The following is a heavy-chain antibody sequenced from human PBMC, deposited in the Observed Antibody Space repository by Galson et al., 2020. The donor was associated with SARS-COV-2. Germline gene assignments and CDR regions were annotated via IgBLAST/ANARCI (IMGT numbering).Heavy chain of an antibody. CDR2: ISGSGSST. V-gene: IGHV3-23*01. CDR1: GFTFSSYA. CDR3: GGYY. D-gene: IGHD3-16*01. J-gene: IGHJ4*02. Sequence: GESLKISCAASGFTFSSYAMTWVRQAPGKGLEWVSTISGSGSSTFYGDSVKGRFTIYRDNSKNTVYLQMNNLRAEDTAVYYCGGYYWGQGTLVTVSS.